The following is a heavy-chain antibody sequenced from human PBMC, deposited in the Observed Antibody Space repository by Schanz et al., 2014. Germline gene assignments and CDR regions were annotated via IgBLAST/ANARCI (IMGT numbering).Heavy chain of an antibody. J-gene: IGHJ6*03. D-gene: IGHD2-2*02. CDR2: FIPILDVG. Sequence: VQLVQSGAEVKKPGSSVKVSCKASRSTFSSYTISWVRQARGQGLEWVGRFIPILDVGNYAQQFQGRVTITADKSTSTAYMELTSLRSEDTAVYYCAGTYCSSTSCYTGYYYMDVWGKGTTVTVSS. CDR1: RSTFSSYT. CDR3: AGTYCSSTSCYTGYYYMDV. V-gene: IGHV1-69*09.